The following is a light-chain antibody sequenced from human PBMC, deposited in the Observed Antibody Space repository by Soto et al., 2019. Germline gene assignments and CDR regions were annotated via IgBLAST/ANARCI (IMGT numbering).Light chain of an antibody. V-gene: IGKV3-20*01. CDR2: DAS. CDR1: QTVRNNY. CDR3: QQTYSTPFT. J-gene: IGKJ3*01. Sequence: EFVLTQSPGTLSLSPGERATLSCRASQTVRNNYLAWYQQKPGQAPRLLIYDASSRATGIPDRFSGGGSGTDFTLTISSLQPEDFATYYCQQTYSTPFTFGPGTKVDIK.